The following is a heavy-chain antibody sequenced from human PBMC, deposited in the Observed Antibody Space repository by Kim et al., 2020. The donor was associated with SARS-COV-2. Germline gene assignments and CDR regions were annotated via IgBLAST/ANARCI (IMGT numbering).Heavy chain of an antibody. D-gene: IGHD1-26*01. V-gene: IGHV1-8*01. CDR1: GYTFTSYD. CDR3: ARVRVGASSGRTRWFTSTRYGMDV. Sequence: ASVKVSCKASGYTFTSYDINWVRQATGQGLEWMGWMNPNSGNTGYAQKFQGRVTMTRNTSISTAYMELSSLRSEDTAVYYCARVRVGASSGRTRWFTSTRYGMDVWGQGTTVTVSS. CDR2: MNPNSGNT. J-gene: IGHJ6*02.